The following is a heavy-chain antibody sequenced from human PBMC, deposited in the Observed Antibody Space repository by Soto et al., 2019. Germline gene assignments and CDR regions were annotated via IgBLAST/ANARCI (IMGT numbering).Heavy chain of an antibody. Sequence: QGQLVQSGAEEKKPGASVKISCKASGYTFTSYAMHWVRHAPGQMLEWMGWINAGNGNTKYSQKFQGRVTITRDTSASTASLELSSLRSEDTAVYYCARDPSYYGMDVWGQGTTVTVSS. CDR2: INAGNGNT. V-gene: IGHV1-3*05. CDR3: ARDPSYYGMDV. J-gene: IGHJ6*02. CDR1: GYTFTSYA.